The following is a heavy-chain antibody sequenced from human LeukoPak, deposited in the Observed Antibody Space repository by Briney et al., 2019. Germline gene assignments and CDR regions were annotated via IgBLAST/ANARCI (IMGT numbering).Heavy chain of an antibody. D-gene: IGHD3-16*01. CDR2: ISSSGGTI. CDR1: GFTFSSYE. V-gene: IGHV3-48*03. CDR3: ARGGNWFDP. Sequence: PGGSLRLSCAASGFTFSSYEMNWVRQAPGKGLECVSYISSSGGTISYADPVKGRFTISRDNAKNALYLQMNSLRAEDTANYYCARGGNWFDPWGQGTLVTVSS. J-gene: IGHJ5*02.